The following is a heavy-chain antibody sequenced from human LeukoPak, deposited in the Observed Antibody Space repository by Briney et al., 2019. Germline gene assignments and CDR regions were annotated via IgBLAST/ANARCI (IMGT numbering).Heavy chain of an antibody. V-gene: IGHV3-66*01. Sequence: GGSLRLSCAASGFTVSNNYMSWVRQAPGKGPDWVSIIYRGGSTYYADSVKDRFTISRDNSKNTVYLQMNSLRAEDTAVYYCAGSYVSRSFDYWGQGTLVTVSS. CDR1: GFTVSNNY. CDR2: IYRGGST. D-gene: IGHD3-16*01. J-gene: IGHJ4*02. CDR3: AGSYVSRSFDY.